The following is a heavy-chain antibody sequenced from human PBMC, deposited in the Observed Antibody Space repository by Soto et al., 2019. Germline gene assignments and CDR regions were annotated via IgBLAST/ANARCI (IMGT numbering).Heavy chain of an antibody. V-gene: IGHV1-18*01. Sequence: GASVKVSCKASGYTFSTYGISWVRQAPGQGLEWMGGIIPIFGTANYAQKLQGRVTMTTDTSTSTAYMELRSLRSDDTAVYYCARGDTAMVPFDYWGQGTLVTVSS. CDR2: IIPIFGTA. CDR1: GYTFSTYG. J-gene: IGHJ4*02. CDR3: ARGDTAMVPFDY. D-gene: IGHD5-18*01.